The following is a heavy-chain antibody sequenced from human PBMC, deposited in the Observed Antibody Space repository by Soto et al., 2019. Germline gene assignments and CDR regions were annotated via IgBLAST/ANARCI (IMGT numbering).Heavy chain of an antibody. J-gene: IGHJ5*02. V-gene: IGHV4-39*01. Sequence: SETLSLTCTVSGDSISSSNCYWGWIRQPPGKGLEWIANIYYSGITYCNPSLKSRVAISVDTSKNQFSLKLSSVSAADTAIYYCARSNSGYYKWFDPWGQGTLVTVSS. CDR2: IYYSGIT. D-gene: IGHD3-22*01. CDR3: ARSNSGYYKWFDP. CDR1: GDSISSSNCY.